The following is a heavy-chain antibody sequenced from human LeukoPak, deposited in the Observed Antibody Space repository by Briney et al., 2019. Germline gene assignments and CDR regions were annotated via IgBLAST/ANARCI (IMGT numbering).Heavy chain of an antibody. J-gene: IGHJ4*02. CDR1: GFTFSNYF. Sequence: GGSLRLSCAASGFTFSNYFMNWVRQAPGKGLEWLSYISSSSDTIYYADSVKGRFTISRDDAKNSLFLQMNSLRDEDTAVYYCARGLAFDYWGQGTLVTVSS. V-gene: IGHV3-48*02. CDR2: ISSSSDTI. CDR3: ARGLAFDY.